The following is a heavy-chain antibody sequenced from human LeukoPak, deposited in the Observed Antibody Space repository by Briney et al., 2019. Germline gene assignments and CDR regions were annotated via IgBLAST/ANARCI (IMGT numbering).Heavy chain of an antibody. CDR2: ISYDGSNK. D-gene: IGHD4-17*01. CDR1: GFTFSSYA. Sequence: GGSLRLSCAASGFTFSSYAMSWVRQAPGKGLEWVAVISYDGSNKYYADSVKGRFTISRDNSKNTLYLQMNSLRAEDTAVYYCAKTPYGDYSFDYWGQGTLVTVSS. J-gene: IGHJ4*02. CDR3: AKTPYGDYSFDY. V-gene: IGHV3-30*18.